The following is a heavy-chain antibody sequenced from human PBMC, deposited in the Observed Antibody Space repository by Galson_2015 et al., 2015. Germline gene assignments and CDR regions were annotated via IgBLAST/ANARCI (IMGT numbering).Heavy chain of an antibody. CDR2: IWYDGSNK. D-gene: IGHD2-15*01. Sequence: SLRLSCAASGFTFSNYGIHWVRQAPGKGLEWVAVIWYDGSNKYYADSVKGRFTISRDNSQNTLYLQMDSLRAEDTAIYYCARDQRQCSGGYCYYYYYGMDAWGQGTTVTVSS. CDR3: ARDQRQCSGGYCYYYYYGMDA. CDR1: GFTFSNYG. J-gene: IGHJ6*02. V-gene: IGHV3-33*01.